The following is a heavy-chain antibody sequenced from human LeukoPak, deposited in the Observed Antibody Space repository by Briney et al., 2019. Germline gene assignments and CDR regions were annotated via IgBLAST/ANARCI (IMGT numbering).Heavy chain of an antibody. V-gene: IGHV4-39*01. D-gene: IGHD6-19*01. Sequence: SETLSLTCTVSGGSISSSSYYWGWIRQPPGKGVEWIVSIYYSGSTYYNPSLKSRVTISEDTSKNQFSLKLSSVTAAETAVYYCARHHHNGWSDYWGQGTLVTVSS. J-gene: IGHJ4*02. CDR2: IYYSGST. CDR1: GGSISSSSYY. CDR3: ARHHHNGWSDY.